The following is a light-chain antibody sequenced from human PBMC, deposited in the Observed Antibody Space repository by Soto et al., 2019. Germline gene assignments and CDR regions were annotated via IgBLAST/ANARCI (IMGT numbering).Light chain of an antibody. CDR3: QQRSNSPLT. CDR1: QSVSSY. Sequence: EIVLTQSPATLSLSPGERATLSCRASQSVSSYLAWYQQKPGQAPRLLISDASNRATGIPDRFSGSGSGTDFTLTISSLEPEDFAVYYCQQRSNSPLTFGGGTKVEIK. CDR2: DAS. J-gene: IGKJ4*01. V-gene: IGKV3-11*01.